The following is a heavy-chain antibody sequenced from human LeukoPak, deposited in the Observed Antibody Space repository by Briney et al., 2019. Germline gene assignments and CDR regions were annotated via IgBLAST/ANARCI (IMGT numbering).Heavy chain of an antibody. Sequence: GGSLRLSCAASGFTVSSNYMSWVRQAPGKGREWVSVIYSGGSTYCADSVKGRFTISRDNSKNTLYLQMNSLRAEDTAVYYCARGEWASYFDYWGQGTLVTVSS. D-gene: IGHD1-26*01. J-gene: IGHJ4*02. CDR3: ARGEWASYFDY. V-gene: IGHV3-53*01. CDR1: GFTVSSNY. CDR2: IYSGGST.